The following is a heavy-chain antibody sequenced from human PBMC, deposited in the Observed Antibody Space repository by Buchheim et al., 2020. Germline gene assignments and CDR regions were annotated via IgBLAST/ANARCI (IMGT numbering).Heavy chain of an antibody. J-gene: IGHJ6*02. V-gene: IGHV3-33*01. CDR3: ARSDYDILTGSGIDV. D-gene: IGHD3-9*01. Sequence: QVQLVESGGGVVQPGRSLRLSCAASGFTFSSYGMHWVRQAPGKGLEWVAVIWYDGSNKYYAESVKGRFTISRENAKNKPYVQMNSLRAEDTAVYYCARSDYDILTGSGIDVWGQGTT. CDR2: IWYDGSNK. CDR1: GFTFSSYG.